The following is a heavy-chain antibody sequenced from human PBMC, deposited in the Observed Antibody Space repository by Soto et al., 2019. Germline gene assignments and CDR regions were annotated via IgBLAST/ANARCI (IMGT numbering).Heavy chain of an antibody. CDR2: IKSKTDGGTT. D-gene: IGHD4-17*01. Sequence: GGSLRLSCAASGFTFSNAWMNWVRQAPGKGLEWVGRIKSKTDGGTTDYAAPVKGRFTISRDDSKNTLYLQMNSLKTEDTAVYYCTPDDYGGQGASSWGQGTLVTVSS. CDR1: GFTFSNAW. CDR3: TPDDYGGQGASS. V-gene: IGHV3-15*07. J-gene: IGHJ5*02.